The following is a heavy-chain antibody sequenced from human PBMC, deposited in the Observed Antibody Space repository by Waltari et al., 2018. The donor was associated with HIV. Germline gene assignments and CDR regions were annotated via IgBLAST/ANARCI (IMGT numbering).Heavy chain of an antibody. CDR3: ARAIEMATTLFDY. D-gene: IGHD5-12*01. V-gene: IGHV3-64*01. CDR2: ISSNGGST. CDR1: GFTFRIFA. Sequence: EVQLVEPGGGLVQPGGALRLACAASGFTFRIFAMHRGRQAPGKGLEYVSAISSNGGSTYYANSVKGRFTISRDNSKNTLYLQMGSLRAEDMAVYYCARAIEMATTLFDYWGQGTLVTVSS. J-gene: IGHJ4*02.